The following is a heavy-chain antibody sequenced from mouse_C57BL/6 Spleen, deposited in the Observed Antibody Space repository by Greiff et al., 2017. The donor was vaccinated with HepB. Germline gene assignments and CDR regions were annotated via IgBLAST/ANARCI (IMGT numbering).Heavy chain of an antibody. CDR1: GFSFNTYA. J-gene: IGHJ4*01. CDR3: VRAYDYDVAMDY. Sequence: EVQRVESGGGLVQPKGSLKLSCAASGFSFNTYAMNWVRQAPGKGLEWVARIRSKSNNYATYYADSVKDRFTISRDDSESMLYLQMNNLKTEDTAMYYCVRAYDYDVAMDYWGQGTSVTVSS. V-gene: IGHV10-1*01. D-gene: IGHD2-4*01. CDR2: IRSKSNNYAT.